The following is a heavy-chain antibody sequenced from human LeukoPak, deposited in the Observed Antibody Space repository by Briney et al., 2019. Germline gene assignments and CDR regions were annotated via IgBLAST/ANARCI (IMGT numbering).Heavy chain of an antibody. V-gene: IGHV4-34*01. CDR3: ARGLRTMIVGRYLDY. CDR1: GGSFSGYY. Sequence: SETLSLTCAVYGGSFSGYYWSWIRQPPGKGLEWIGEINHSGSTNYNPSLKSRVTISVDTSKNQFSLKLSSVTAADTAVYYCARGLRTMIVGRYLDYWGQGTLVTISS. D-gene: IGHD3-22*01. CDR2: INHSGST. J-gene: IGHJ4*02.